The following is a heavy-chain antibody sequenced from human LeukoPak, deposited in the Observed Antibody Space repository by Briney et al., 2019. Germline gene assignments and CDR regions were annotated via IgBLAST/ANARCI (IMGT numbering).Heavy chain of an antibody. J-gene: IGHJ5*02. V-gene: IGHV4-34*03. Sequence: PSETLSLTCAVYGGSFSGYYWSWIRQPPGKGLEWIGEINHSGSTNYNPSLESRVTISVDTSKNQFSLKLSSVSAADTAFYFCLNSGSNYEAVSWGQGTLVTVSS. CDR2: INHSGST. CDR3: LNSGSNYEAVS. D-gene: IGHD5-18*01. CDR1: GGSFSGYY.